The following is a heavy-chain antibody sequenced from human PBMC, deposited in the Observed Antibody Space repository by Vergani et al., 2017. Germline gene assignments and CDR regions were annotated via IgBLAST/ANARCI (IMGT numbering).Heavy chain of an antibody. V-gene: IGHV4-39*01. CDR2: IYYSGST. Sequence: QLQLQESGPGLVKPSETLSLTCTVSGGSISSSSYYWGWIRQPPGKGLEWVGSIYYSGSTYYNPSLKSRVTISVDTSKNQFSLKLISVTAADTAVYYCARHAVYYYFDYWGQGTLVTVSS. D-gene: IGHD5/OR15-5a*01. J-gene: IGHJ4*02. CDR3: ARHAVYYYFDY. CDR1: GGSISSSSYY.